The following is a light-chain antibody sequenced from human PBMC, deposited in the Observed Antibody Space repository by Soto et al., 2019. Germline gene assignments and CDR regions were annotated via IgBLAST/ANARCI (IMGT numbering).Light chain of an antibody. V-gene: IGLV2-14*01. CDR3: SSYTSTSTV. J-gene: IGLJ1*01. CDR2: EVS. Sequence: QSALTQPASVSGSPGQSITISCTGTSSDVGAYNYVSWYQQHPGKAPKLMIYEVSNRPSGVSNRFSGSKSANTASLTISGLQAEDEADYYCSSYTSTSTVLVTGTKLTVL. CDR1: SSDVGAYNY.